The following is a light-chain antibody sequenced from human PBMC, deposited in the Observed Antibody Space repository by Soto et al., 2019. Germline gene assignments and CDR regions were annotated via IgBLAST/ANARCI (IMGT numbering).Light chain of an antibody. CDR3: QQVNRSPLT. Sequence: DIQLTQSPSFLSASVGDRVSITCRASEDISSYLAWYQRKPGKAPKVLISGASTLQSGVPSSFSGSGSGTEFTLTISSLQPEDFATYYCQQVNRSPLTFGGGTK. V-gene: IGKV1-9*01. CDR1: EDISSY. CDR2: GAS. J-gene: IGKJ4*01.